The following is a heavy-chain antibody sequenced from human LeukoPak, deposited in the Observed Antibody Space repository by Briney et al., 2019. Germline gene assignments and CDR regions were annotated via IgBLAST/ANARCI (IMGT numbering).Heavy chain of an antibody. J-gene: IGHJ5*02. Sequence: SETLSLTCTVSGGSINNSYWSWIRQPPGKGLEWIGYIYHSGSTNYNPSLKSRVTMSVDTSRNQFSLKLSSVTAADTAVYYCARDPDGNNWFDPWGQGTLVTVSS. V-gene: IGHV4-59*01. CDR2: IYHSGST. D-gene: IGHD1-14*01. CDR3: ARDPDGNNWFDP. CDR1: GGSINNSY.